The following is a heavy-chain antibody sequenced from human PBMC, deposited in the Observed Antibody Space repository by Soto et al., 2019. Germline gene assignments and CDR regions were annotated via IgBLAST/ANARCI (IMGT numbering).Heavy chain of an antibody. CDR1: GYTFTSYA. D-gene: IGHD3-9*01. CDR3: ARGGDRLRYFDWLLSLDY. Sequence: ASVKVSCKASGYTFTSYAMHWVRQAPGQRLEWMGWINAGNGNTKYSQKFQGRVTITRDTSASTAYMELSSLRSEDTAVYYCARGGDRLRYFDWLLSLDYWGQGTLVIVSS. J-gene: IGHJ4*02. CDR2: INAGNGNT. V-gene: IGHV1-3*01.